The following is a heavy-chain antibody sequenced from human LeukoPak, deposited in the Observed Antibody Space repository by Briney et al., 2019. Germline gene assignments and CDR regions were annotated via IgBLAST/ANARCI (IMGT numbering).Heavy chain of an antibody. V-gene: IGHV4-59*01. CDR1: GGSISSYY. Sequence: KPSETLSLTCTVSGGSISSYYWSWIRQPPGKGLEWIGYIYYSGSTNYNPSLKSRVTISVDTSKNQFSLKPSSVTAADTAVYYCARGIRIHYDFWSGYYLPYYFDYWGQGTLVTVSS. CDR3: ARGIRIHYDFWSGYYLPYYFDY. J-gene: IGHJ4*02. CDR2: IYYSGST. D-gene: IGHD3-3*01.